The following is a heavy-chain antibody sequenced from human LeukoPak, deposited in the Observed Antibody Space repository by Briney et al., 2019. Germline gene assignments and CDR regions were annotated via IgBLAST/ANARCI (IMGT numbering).Heavy chain of an antibody. CDR3: AKGTYYEGGSGYNGVFDY. CDR2: ISYDGSNK. D-gene: IGHD3-22*01. CDR1: GFTFSSYG. V-gene: IGHV3-30*18. Sequence: PSGGSLRLSCAASGFTFSSYGMHWVRQAPGKGLEWVAVISYDGSNKYYADSVKGRFTISRDNSKNTLYLQMDTPGAEDTAVYFCAKGTYYEGGSGYNGVFDYWGQGILVTVSS. J-gene: IGHJ4*02.